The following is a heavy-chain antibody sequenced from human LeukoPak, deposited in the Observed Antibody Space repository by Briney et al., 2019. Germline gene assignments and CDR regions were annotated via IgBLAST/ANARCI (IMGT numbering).Heavy chain of an antibody. Sequence: GASVKVSCKASGYTFTSYDINWVRQATGQGLEWMGWMNPNSGNTGYAQKFQGRVTMTRNTSISTAYMELSSLRSGDTAVYYCARVFAMVRGVDTFAFDIWGQGTMVTVSS. J-gene: IGHJ3*02. CDR1: GYTFTSYD. D-gene: IGHD3-10*01. V-gene: IGHV1-8*01. CDR3: ARVFAMVRGVDTFAFDI. CDR2: MNPNSGNT.